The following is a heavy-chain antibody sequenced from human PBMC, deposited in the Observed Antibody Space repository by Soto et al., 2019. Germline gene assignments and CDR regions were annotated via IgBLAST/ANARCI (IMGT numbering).Heavy chain of an antibody. J-gene: IGHJ3*02. CDR1: GFSLSTSGVG. CDR2: IYWDDDK. CDR3: AHYPLTDDTFDI. D-gene: IGHD7-27*01. Sequence: QITLKESGPTLVKPTQTLTLTCTFSGFSLSTSGVGVGWIRQPPGKALEWLALIYWDDDKRYSPSLKSRLTIPKDTSKNQVVLTMTHMDPVDTATYFCAHYPLTDDTFDIWGQGTMVTVSS. V-gene: IGHV2-5*02.